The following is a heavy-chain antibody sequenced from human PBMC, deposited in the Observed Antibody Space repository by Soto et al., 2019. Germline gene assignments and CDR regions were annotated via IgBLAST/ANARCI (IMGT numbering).Heavy chain of an antibody. J-gene: IGHJ6*02. CDR2: ISGSGGST. CDR1: GFTFSSYA. Sequence: EVQLLESGGGLVQPGGSLRLSCAASGFTFSSYAMSWVRQAPGKGLEWVSAISGSGGSTYYADSVKGRFTISRDNSKNXLYLQMDSRRAEDTAVYYCAKEGSSWYYYYYGMVVWGQGTTVTVSS. D-gene: IGHD6-13*01. CDR3: AKEGSSWYYYYYGMVV. V-gene: IGHV3-23*01.